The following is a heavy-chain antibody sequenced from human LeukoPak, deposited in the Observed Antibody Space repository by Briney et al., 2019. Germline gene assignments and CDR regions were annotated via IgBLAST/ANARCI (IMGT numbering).Heavy chain of an antibody. V-gene: IGHV1-69*05. CDR3: ARTIDDYGDWFDP. D-gene: IGHD4-17*01. Sequence: SVKVSCKASGGTFSSYAISWVRQAPGQGLEWMGGIIPIFGTANYAQKFQGRVTMTRDTSTSTVYMELSSLRSEDTAVYYCARTIDDYGDWFDPWGQGTLVTVSS. CDR2: IIPIFGTA. CDR1: GGTFSSYA. J-gene: IGHJ5*02.